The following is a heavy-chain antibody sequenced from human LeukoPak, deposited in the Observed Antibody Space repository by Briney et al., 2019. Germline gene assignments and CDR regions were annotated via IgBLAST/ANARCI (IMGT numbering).Heavy chain of an antibody. CDR1: GGTFSSYA. V-gene: IGHV1-69*04. D-gene: IGHD1-26*01. CDR3: ARDRFGAPGDAFDI. J-gene: IGHJ3*02. Sequence: SVKVSCKASGGTFSSYAISWVRQTPGQGLEWMGRIIPILGIANYAQKFQGRVTITADKSTSTAYMELSSLRSEDTAVYYCARDRFGAPGDAFDIWGQGTMVSVSS. CDR2: IIPILGIA.